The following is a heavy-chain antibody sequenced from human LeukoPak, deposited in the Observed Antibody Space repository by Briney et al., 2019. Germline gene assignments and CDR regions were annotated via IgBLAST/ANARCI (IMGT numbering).Heavy chain of an antibody. CDR3: VRGVTPNGDYVNY. CDR1: GFTFSSYW. V-gene: IGHV3-74*01. J-gene: IGHJ4*02. CDR2: INSDGSST. D-gene: IGHD4-17*01. Sequence: GGSLRLSCAASGFTFSSYWMHWVRQAPGKGLVWVSRINSDGSSTSYADSVKGRFTNSRDNAKNTLYLQMNSLRAEDTAVYYCVRGVTPNGDYVNYWGQGNLVTVSS.